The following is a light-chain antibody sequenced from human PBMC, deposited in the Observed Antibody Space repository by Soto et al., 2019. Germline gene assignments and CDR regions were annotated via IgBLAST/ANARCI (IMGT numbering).Light chain of an antibody. CDR3: QQYGSSPPT. V-gene: IGKV3-20*01. Sequence: EIVLTQSPGTLSLSPGERATLSCRASQSVSSSYLAWYQQKPGQAPRLLIYGASSRATGIPDRFSGSGSGTDFTLVISRLESEDFAVYYCQQYGSSPPTFGQGTKVEIK. J-gene: IGKJ1*01. CDR1: QSVSSSY. CDR2: GAS.